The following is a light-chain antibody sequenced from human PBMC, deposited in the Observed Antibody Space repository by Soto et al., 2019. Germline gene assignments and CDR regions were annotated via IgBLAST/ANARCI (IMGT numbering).Light chain of an antibody. V-gene: IGKV1-39*01. CDR3: QQSYSTPYP. CDR1: QSISSY. Sequence: DIQMTQSPSSLSASVGDRVTVTCRASQSISSYLNWYQQKVGKAPELLISAATSLQSEVPSRFSGSGSVTEFDLTISSLQPEDFATYYCQQSYSTPYPFGQGTKLEIK. CDR2: AAT. J-gene: IGKJ2*01.